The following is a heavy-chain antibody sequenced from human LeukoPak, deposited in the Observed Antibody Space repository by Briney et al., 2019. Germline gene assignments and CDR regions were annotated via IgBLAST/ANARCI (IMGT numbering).Heavy chain of an antibody. J-gene: IGHJ4*02. CDR3: ARLSLRPNYFDY. D-gene: IGHD5/OR15-5a*01. CDR2: IYTSGST. Sequence: TPSQTLSLTCTVSGGSISSGSYYWSWIRQPAGKGLEWIGRIYTSGSTNYNPSLKSRVTISVDTSKNQFSLKLSPVTAADTAVYYCARLSLRPNYFDYWGQGTLVTVSS. CDR1: GGSISSGSYY. V-gene: IGHV4-61*02.